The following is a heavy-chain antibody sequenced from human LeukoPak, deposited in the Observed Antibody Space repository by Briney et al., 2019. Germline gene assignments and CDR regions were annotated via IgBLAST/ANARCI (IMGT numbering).Heavy chain of an antibody. CDR2: ISAYNGNT. CDR1: GYTFTSYG. V-gene: IGHV1-18*01. J-gene: IGHJ5*02. D-gene: IGHD6-13*01. Sequence: ASVKVSCKAPGYTFTSYGISWVRQAPGQGLEWMGWISAYNGNTNYAQKLQGRVTMTTDTSTSTAYMELRSLRSDDTAVYYCARAGYSSSWYYSNWFDPWGQGTLVTISS. CDR3: ARAGYSSSWYYSNWFDP.